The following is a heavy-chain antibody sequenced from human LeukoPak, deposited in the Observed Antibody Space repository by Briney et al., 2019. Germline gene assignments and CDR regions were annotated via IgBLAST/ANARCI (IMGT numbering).Heavy chain of an antibody. J-gene: IGHJ5*02. V-gene: IGHV4-59*01. CDR2: IYYSGST. D-gene: IGHD2-2*01. CDR3: AREGGSTRDSWFDP. CDR1: GGSISSYY. Sequence: PSETLSLTCTVSGGSISSYYWSWIRQPPGKGLEWIGYIYYSGSTNYNPSLKSRVTISVDTSKNQFSLKLSFVTAADTAVYYCAREGGSTRDSWFDPWGQGTLVTVSS.